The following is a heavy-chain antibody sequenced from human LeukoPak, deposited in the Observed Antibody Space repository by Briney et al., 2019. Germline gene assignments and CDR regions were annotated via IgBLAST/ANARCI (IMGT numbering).Heavy chain of an antibody. J-gene: IGHJ4*02. D-gene: IGHD1-26*01. CDR1: GGSISSYY. CDR3: ARSDSGSYEYYFDY. Sequence: SETLSLTCTVPGGSISSYYWSWIRQPPGKGLEWIGYIYYSGSTNYNPSLKRRVTISVDTSKNRFSLKLSSVTAADTAVYYCARSDSGSYEYYFDYWGQGTLVTVSS. CDR2: IYYSGST. V-gene: IGHV4-59*01.